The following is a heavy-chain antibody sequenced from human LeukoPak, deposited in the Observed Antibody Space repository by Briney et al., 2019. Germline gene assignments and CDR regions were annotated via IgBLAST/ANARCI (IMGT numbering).Heavy chain of an antibody. CDR3: AKDQRVPAAGSDY. J-gene: IGHJ4*02. CDR1: GFTVSSNY. CDR2: IYSGGST. D-gene: IGHD6-13*01. V-gene: IGHV3-53*01. Sequence: GGSLRLSCAASGFTVSSNYMSWVRQAPGKGLEWVSVIYSGGSTYYADSVKGRFTISRDNSKNTLYPQMNSLRAEDTAVYYCAKDQRVPAAGSDYWGQGTLVTVSS.